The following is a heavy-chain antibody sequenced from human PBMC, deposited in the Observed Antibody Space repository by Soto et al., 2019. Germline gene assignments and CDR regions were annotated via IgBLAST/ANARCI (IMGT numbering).Heavy chain of an antibody. J-gene: IGHJ6*02. D-gene: IGHD6-13*01. V-gene: IGHV1-8*01. CDR3: ASPTLGRQQLVHGYYYYGMDV. CDR2: MNPNSGNT. Sequence: ASVKVSCKASGYTFTSYDINWVRQATGQGLEWMGWMNPNSGNTGYAQKFQGRVTMTRNTSISAAYMELSSLRSEDTAVYYCASPTLGRQQLVHGYYYYGMDVWGQGTTVTVSS. CDR1: GYTFTSYD.